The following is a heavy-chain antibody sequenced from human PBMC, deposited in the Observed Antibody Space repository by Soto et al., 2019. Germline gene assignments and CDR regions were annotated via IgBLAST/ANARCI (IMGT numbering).Heavy chain of an antibody. V-gene: IGHV4-34*01. CDR3: ERGRLGVRGVILRGFYYFDY. J-gene: IGHJ4*02. D-gene: IGHD3-10*01. CDR2: INHSGST. Sequence: SETLSLNCAVYGGSFRGYYWSWIRQPPGKGLEWIGEINHSGSTNYNPSLKSRVTISVDTSKNQFSLKLSSVTAADTAVYYCERGRLGVRGVILRGFYYFDYWREGILVTVSS. CDR1: GGSFRGYY.